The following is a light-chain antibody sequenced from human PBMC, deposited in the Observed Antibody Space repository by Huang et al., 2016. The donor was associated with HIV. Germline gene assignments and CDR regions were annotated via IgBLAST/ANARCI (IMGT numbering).Light chain of an antibody. V-gene: IGKV3-11*01. CDR1: QSVSSY. CDR2: DAS. CDR3: QQRSNWLT. J-gene: IGKJ4*01. Sequence: EIVLTQSPATLFLSPGERATLSCRASQSVSSYLAWYQQKPGQAPRRLIYDASNRATGIPARFSGCGSGTDFTLTISSLEPEDFAVYYCQQRSNWLTFGGGTKVEIK.